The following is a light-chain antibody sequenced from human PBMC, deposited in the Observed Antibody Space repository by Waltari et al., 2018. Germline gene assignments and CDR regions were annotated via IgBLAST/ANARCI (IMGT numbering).Light chain of an antibody. CDR2: SND. Sequence: QSVLTQPPSASGTPGQRVRIACSGRSSNPGKKTINWYQQVPGRAPKPLIYSNDQRPSGVPDRFSGSKSGTSGSLAISGLQSEDEADYYCAAWDDSLNGWVFGGGTKLTVL. V-gene: IGLV1-44*01. CDR3: AAWDDSLNGWV. CDR1: SSNPGKKT. J-gene: IGLJ3*02.